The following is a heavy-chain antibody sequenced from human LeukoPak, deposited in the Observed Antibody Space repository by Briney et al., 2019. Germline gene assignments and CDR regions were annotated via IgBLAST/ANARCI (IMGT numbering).Heavy chain of an antibody. Sequence: ASMKVSCKASGYTFTSYDINWVRQATGQGLEWMGWMNPNSGNTGYAQKFQGRVTMTRNTSISTAYMELSSLRSEDTAVYYCARGGKAVNWFDPWGQGTLVTVSS. J-gene: IGHJ5*02. CDR2: MNPNSGNT. D-gene: IGHD3-10*01. V-gene: IGHV1-8*01. CDR1: GYTFTSYD. CDR3: ARGGKAVNWFDP.